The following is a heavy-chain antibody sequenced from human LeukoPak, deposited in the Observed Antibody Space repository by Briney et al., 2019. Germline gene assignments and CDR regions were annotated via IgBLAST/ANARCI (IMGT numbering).Heavy chain of an antibody. J-gene: IGHJ4*02. V-gene: IGHV3-21*01. CDR2: ISSSSSYI. D-gene: IGHD3-3*01. Sequence: GGSLRLSCAASGFTFSSYSMNWVRQAPGKGLEWVSSISSSSSYIYYADSVKGRFTISRDNAKNSLYLQMNSLRAEDTAVYYCARIYVLRFLEWSPFDYWGQGTLVTVSS. CDR1: GFTFSSYS. CDR3: ARIYVLRFLEWSPFDY.